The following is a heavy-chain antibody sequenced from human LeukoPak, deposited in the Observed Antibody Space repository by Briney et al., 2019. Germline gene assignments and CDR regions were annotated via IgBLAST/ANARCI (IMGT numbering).Heavy chain of an antibody. CDR3: ARVKGQWLPPAAWYFDL. J-gene: IGHJ2*01. D-gene: IGHD6-19*01. CDR1: GYSISSGYY. Sequence: SETLSLTRTVSGYSISSGYYWGWIRQPPGKGLEWIGSIYHSGSTYYNPSLKSRVTISVDTSKNQFSLKLSSVTAADTAVYYCARVKGQWLPPAAWYFDLWGRGTLVTVSS. V-gene: IGHV4-38-2*02. CDR2: IYHSGST.